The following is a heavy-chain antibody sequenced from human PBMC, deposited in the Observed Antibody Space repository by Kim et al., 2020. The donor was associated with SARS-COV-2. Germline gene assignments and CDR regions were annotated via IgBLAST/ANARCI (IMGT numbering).Heavy chain of an antibody. J-gene: IGHJ6*02. Sequence: QKFQGRVTMTRDTSTSTVYMELSSLRSEDTAVYYCARPGSAHYYYYGMDVWGQGTTVTVSS. D-gene: IGHD3-10*01. V-gene: IGHV1-46*01. CDR3: ARPGSAHYYYYGMDV.